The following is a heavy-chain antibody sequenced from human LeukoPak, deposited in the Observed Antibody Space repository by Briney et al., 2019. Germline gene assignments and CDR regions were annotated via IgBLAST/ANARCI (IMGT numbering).Heavy chain of an antibody. D-gene: IGHD6-19*01. CDR1: GFTFDDYG. Sequence: GGSLRLSCAASGFTFDDYGMSWVRQAPGKGLEWVSGINWKGGTTGYADSVKGRFTISRDNAKKSLYLQMNSPRAEDTALYYCARDLVVAGTGFGYWGQGTLVTVSS. J-gene: IGHJ4*02. V-gene: IGHV3-20*04. CDR3: ARDLVVAGTGFGY. CDR2: INWKGGTT.